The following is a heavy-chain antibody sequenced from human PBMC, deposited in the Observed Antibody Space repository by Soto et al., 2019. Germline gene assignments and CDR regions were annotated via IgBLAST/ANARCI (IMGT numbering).Heavy chain of an antibody. CDR1: GGTFSSYA. V-gene: IGHV1-69*01. J-gene: IGHJ6*02. D-gene: IGHD2-2*01. CDR2: IIPISGTA. CDR3: ARSQGSSTSLEIYYYYYYGMDV. Sequence: QVQLVQSGAEVKKPGSSVKVSCKASGGTFSSYAISWVRQAPGQGLEWRGGIIPISGTANYAQTFQGRVTITADESTSTVYMGLSSLRSEDTAVYFCARSQGSSTSLEIYYYYYYGMDVWGQWTTVTVSS.